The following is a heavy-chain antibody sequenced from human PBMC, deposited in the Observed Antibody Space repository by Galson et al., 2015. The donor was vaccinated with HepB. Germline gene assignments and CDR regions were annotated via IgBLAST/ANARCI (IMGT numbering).Heavy chain of an antibody. D-gene: IGHD3-22*01. CDR3: AKAGTISGYYYIDY. V-gene: IGHV3-23*01. J-gene: IGHJ4*02. CDR2: ISGSGGST. Sequence: SLRLSCAASGFTFSTYAMSWVRQAPGKGLEWVSAISGSGGSTYYADSVKGRFTISRDNSKNTLYLQMNSLRAEDTAVYYCAKAGTISGYYYIDYWGQGTLVTVSS. CDR1: GFTFSTYA.